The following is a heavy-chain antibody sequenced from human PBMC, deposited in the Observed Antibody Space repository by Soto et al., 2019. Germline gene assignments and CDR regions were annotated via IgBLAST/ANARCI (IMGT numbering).Heavy chain of an antibody. Sequence: QVQLVQSGAEVKRTGASVKVSCKTSGYTFTDYYIHWVRQAPGQGLGWLGRINPNTGDTISAQKFQGRVTMTRDTHITTAYMERSSLRSDDTAGYYCARDWYYFDSSGYSKPVYYYYYGVDVW. CDR3: ARDWYYFDSSGYSKPVYYYYYGVDV. D-gene: IGHD3-22*01. CDR2: INPNTGDT. CDR1: GYTFTDYY. J-gene: IGHJ6*01. V-gene: IGHV1-2*02.